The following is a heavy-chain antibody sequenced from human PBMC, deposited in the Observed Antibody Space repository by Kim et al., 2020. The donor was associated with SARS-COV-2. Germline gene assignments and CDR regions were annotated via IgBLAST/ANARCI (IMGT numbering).Heavy chain of an antibody. J-gene: IGHJ5*02. CDR1: GFTFSSYE. D-gene: IGHD3-10*01. CDR3: ARIALWFGESPLDWFDP. Sequence: GGSLRLSCAASGFTFSSYEMNWVRQAPGKGLEWVSYISSSGSTIYYADSVKGRFTISRDNAKNSLYLQMNSLRAEDTAVYYCARIALWFGESPLDWFDPWGQGTLVTVSS. CDR2: ISSSGSTI. V-gene: IGHV3-48*03.